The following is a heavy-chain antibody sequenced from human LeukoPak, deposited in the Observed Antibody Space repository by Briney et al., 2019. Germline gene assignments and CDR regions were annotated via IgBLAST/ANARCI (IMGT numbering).Heavy chain of an antibody. D-gene: IGHD1-26*01. CDR1: GYTFTSYY. Sequence: ASVKVSCKASGYTFTSYYMHWVRQAPGQGLEWMGIINPSGGSTSYAQKFQGRVTMTRDMPTSTVYMELSSLRSEDTAVYYCARFVATGVGATVPFDYWGQGTLVTVSS. V-gene: IGHV1-46*01. J-gene: IGHJ4*02. CDR3: ARFVATGVGATVPFDY. CDR2: INPSGGST.